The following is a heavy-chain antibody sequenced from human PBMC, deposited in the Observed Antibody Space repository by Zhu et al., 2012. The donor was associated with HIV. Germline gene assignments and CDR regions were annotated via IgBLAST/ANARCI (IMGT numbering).Heavy chain of an antibody. CDR3: ARGSGYDPVGLDY. CDR2: LLQWEH. CDR1: GGSISSHY. D-gene: IGHD5-12*01. V-gene: IGHV4-59*11. J-gene: IGHJ4*03. Sequence: QVQLQESSPGLVKPSETLSLTCTVSGGSISSHYWSWIRQPPREGTGVDWVYLLQWEHQLQPLPQESSHHISRHVQEPVLPEAELCDRCDTAVYYCARGSGYDPVGLDYVGQGPWSTVSS.